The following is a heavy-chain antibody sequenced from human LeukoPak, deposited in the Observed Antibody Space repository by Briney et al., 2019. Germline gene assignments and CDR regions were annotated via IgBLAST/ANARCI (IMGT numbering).Heavy chain of an antibody. J-gene: IGHJ4*02. CDR2: IYPGDSDT. CDR3: ARRMNYDILTGKDYFDY. CDR1: GYSFTSYW. V-gene: IGHV5-51*03. Sequence: PGESLKISCKGSGYSFTSYWIGWVRQMPGKGLEWMGIIYPGDSDTRNSPSFQGQVTISADKSISTAYLQWSSLKASDTAMYYCARRMNYDILTGKDYFDYWGQGTLVTVSS. D-gene: IGHD3-9*01.